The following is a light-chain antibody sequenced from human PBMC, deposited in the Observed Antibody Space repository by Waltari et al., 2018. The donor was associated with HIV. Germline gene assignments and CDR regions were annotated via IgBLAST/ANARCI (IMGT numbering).Light chain of an antibody. V-gene: IGLV3-21*04. CDR3: QVCYDTDDYVV. J-gene: IGLJ2*01. CDR1: NIAVTT. CDR2: EDD. Sequence: SYVLTQPPSVSVAPGETATLTCTGDNIAVTTVHWYQQRPGQAPVLVISEDDDRPSGIPERFSGSNSENTATLTISRVEAGDEADYYCQVCYDTDDYVVFGGGTKLTVL.